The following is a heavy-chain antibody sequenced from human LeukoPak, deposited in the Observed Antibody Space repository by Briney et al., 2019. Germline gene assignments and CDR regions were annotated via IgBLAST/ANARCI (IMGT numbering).Heavy chain of an antibody. CDR1: GFTFSSYS. CDR2: ISSSSITI. V-gene: IGHV3-48*04. J-gene: IGHJ4*02. D-gene: IGHD2-15*01. Sequence: GGSLRLSCAASGFTFSSYSLNWVRQAPGKGLEWVSFISSSSITIYYADSVKGRFTISRDNAEKSLYLQMDSLRAEDTAVYYCARDRGGSYSAIDYWGQGTLVTVSS. CDR3: ARDRGGSYSAIDY.